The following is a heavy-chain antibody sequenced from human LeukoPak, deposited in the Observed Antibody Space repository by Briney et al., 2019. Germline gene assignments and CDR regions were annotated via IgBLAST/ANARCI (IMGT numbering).Heavy chain of an antibody. J-gene: IGHJ6*02. CDR1: GFTFRDFW. V-gene: IGHV3-7*01. D-gene: IGHD4-17*01. CDR2: IKDDGSGE. CDR3: ARDNAVTSGYGMDV. Sequence: GGSLRLSCAASGFTFRDFWMTWVRQAPGKGLEWVASIKDDGSGEYYVDSVKGRFTISRDNAKNTLYLQMNNLRAEDTAVYYCARDNAVTSGYGMDVWGQGTSVTVSS.